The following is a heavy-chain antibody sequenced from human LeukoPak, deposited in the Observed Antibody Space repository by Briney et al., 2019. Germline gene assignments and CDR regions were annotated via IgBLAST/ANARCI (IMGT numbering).Heavy chain of an antibody. CDR3: ARGNWGSVDY. CDR2: ISSNGDTI. CDR1: GFTFSAYE. J-gene: IGHJ4*02. Sequence: GGSQRLSCVASGFTFSAYEMKWVRQAPGEGLEWVSYISSNGDTIYYADSVRGRFTISRDHAKKTVYLQMNSLKTEDTATYYCARGNWGSVDYWGQGTLVTVSS. V-gene: IGHV3-48*03. D-gene: IGHD7-27*01.